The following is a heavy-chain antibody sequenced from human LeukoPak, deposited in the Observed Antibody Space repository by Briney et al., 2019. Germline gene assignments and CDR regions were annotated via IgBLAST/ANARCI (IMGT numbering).Heavy chain of an antibody. D-gene: IGHD3-22*01. V-gene: IGHV1-69*13. CDR3: ARASGHYYDSSGYNDAFDI. J-gene: IGHJ3*02. Sequence: SVKVSCKASGGTFSSYAISWVRQAPGQGLEWMGGIIPIFGTANYAQKFQGRVTITADESTSTAYMELSSLRSEDTAVYYCARASGHYYDSSGYNDAFDIWGQGTMVTVSS. CDR2: IIPIFGTA. CDR1: GGTFSSYA.